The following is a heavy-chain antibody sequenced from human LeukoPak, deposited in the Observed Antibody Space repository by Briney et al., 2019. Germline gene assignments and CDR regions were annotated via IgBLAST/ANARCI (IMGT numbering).Heavy chain of an antibody. CDR3: AKLNCSSTSCYFDY. Sequence: GGSLRRSCAASGFTFSSNGMHWVRQAPGKGLEWVAFIRYDANNEYYADSVKGRFTISRDNSKNTLYLQMNSLRAEDTAVYYCAKLNCSSTSCYFDYWGQGTLVTVSS. CDR1: GFTFSSNG. V-gene: IGHV3-30*02. D-gene: IGHD2-2*01. J-gene: IGHJ4*02. CDR2: IRYDANNE.